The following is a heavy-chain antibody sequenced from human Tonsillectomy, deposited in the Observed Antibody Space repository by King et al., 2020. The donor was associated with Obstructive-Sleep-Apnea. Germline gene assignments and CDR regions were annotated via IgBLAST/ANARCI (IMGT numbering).Heavy chain of an antibody. V-gene: IGHV1-18*04. CDR2: ISAYNGNT. J-gene: IGHJ4*02. CDR3: ARDELRYFDWLLPFDY. Sequence: VQLVESGAEVKKPGASVKVSCKASGYTFTSYGISWVRQAPGQGLEWMGWISAYNGNTNYAQKLQGRVTMTTDTSTSTAYMELRSLRSDDTAVYYCARDELRYFDWLLPFDYWGQGTLVTVSS. D-gene: IGHD3-9*01. CDR1: GYTFTSYG.